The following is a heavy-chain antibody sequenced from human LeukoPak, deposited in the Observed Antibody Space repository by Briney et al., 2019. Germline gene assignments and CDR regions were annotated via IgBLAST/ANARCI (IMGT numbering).Heavy chain of an antibody. Sequence: PGGSLRHSCAASGFTFSNFGMHWVRQAPGKGLEWVALIRYDGSKKDYADSVKGRFTISRDNSKNTLYLQMDSLRAEDTAVYYCARTGDTERFDYWGQGTLVTVSS. CDR3: ARTGDTERFDY. CDR2: IRYDGSKK. CDR1: GFTFSNFG. V-gene: IGHV3-33*01. J-gene: IGHJ4*02. D-gene: IGHD5-18*01.